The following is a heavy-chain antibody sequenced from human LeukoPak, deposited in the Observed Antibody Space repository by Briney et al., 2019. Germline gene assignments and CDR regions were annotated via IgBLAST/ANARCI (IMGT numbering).Heavy chain of an antibody. CDR3: ARGYYYDSSGYYYVWWDY. CDR1: GYTFTSYG. Sequence: ASVKVSCKASGYTFTSYGISWVRQAPGQGLEWMGWISAYNGNTNYAQKLQGRVTMTTDTSTSTAYMELRSLRSDDTAVYYCARGYYYDSSGYYYVWWDYWGQGTLVTVSS. CDR2: ISAYNGNT. V-gene: IGHV1-18*01. J-gene: IGHJ4*02. D-gene: IGHD3-22*01.